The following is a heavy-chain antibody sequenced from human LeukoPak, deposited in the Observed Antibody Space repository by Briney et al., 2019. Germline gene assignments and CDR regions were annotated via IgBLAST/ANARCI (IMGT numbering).Heavy chain of an antibody. CDR2: IKQDGSEK. V-gene: IGHV3-7*02. J-gene: IGHJ4*02. D-gene: IGHD1-1*01. Sequence: GGSLRLSCAATGFSISSSWMTWVRQAPGKGLEWVATIKQDGSEKFYVNSVKGRFTISRDNTKDSLYLQMNSLRADDTAVYYCASLWDDGYWGQGTLVTVSS. CDR3: ASLWDDGY. CDR1: GFSISSSW.